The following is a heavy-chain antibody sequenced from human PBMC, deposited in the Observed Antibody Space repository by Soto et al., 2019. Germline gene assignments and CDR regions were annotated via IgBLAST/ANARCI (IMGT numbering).Heavy chain of an antibody. J-gene: IGHJ6*03. Sequence: PSETLSLTCAVYGGSFSGYYWSWIRQPPGKGLEWIGEINHSGSTNYNPSLKSRVTISVGTSKNQFSLKLSSVTAADTAVYYCARDGLDSGYDWHYYMSGWGTGTTVTVSS. D-gene: IGHD5-12*01. CDR1: GGSFSGYY. CDR2: INHSGST. V-gene: IGHV4-34*01. CDR3: ARDGLDSGYDWHYYMSG.